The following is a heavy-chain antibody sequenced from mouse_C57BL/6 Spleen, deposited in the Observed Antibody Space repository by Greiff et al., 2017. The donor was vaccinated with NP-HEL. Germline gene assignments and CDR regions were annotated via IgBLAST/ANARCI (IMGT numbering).Heavy chain of an antibody. CDR1: GYTFTDYY. CDR3: ARRDSSGYRYYAMDY. J-gene: IGHJ4*01. CDR2: IYPGSGNT. D-gene: IGHD3-2*02. Sequence: VKLQQSGAELVRPGASVKLSCKASGYTFTDYYINWVKQRPGQGLEWIARIYPGSGNTYYNEKFKGKATLTAEKSSSTAYMQLSSLTSEDSAVYFCARRDSSGYRYYAMDYWGQGTSVTVSS. V-gene: IGHV1-76*01.